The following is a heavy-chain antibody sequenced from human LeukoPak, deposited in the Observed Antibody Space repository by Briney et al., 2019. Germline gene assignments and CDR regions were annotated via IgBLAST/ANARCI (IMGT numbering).Heavy chain of an antibody. Sequence: KPSETLSLTCAVYGGSFSGYYWSWIRQPPGKVLEWIGEINHSGSTNYNPSLKSRVTISVDTSKNQFSLKLSSVTAADTAVYYCARGRAAGPFNYWGQGTLVTVSS. CDR1: GGSFSGYY. CDR2: INHSGST. D-gene: IGHD6-13*01. CDR3: ARGRAAGPFNY. J-gene: IGHJ4*02. V-gene: IGHV4-34*01.